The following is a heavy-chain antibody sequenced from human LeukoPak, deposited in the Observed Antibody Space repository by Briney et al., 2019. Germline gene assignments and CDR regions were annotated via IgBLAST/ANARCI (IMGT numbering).Heavy chain of an antibody. J-gene: IGHJ3*02. CDR2: IYPGDSDT. CDR1: GYSFTSYW. D-gene: IGHD2-2*01. Sequence: GESLKISCKGSGYSFTSYWIGWARQMPGKGLEWMGIIYPGDSDTRYSPSFQGQVAISADKSISTAYLQWSSLKASDTAMYYCARRLPYCSSTSCSSSYAFDIWGQGTMVTVSS. CDR3: ARRLPYCSSTSCSSSYAFDI. V-gene: IGHV5-51*01.